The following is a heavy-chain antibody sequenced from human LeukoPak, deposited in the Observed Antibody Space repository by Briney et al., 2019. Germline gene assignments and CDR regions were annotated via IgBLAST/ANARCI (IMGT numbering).Heavy chain of an antibody. D-gene: IGHD2-15*01. V-gene: IGHV3-30-3*01. J-gene: IGHJ4*02. CDR2: ISYDGNSE. CDR3: AAEYCGGGFCYTRHSGHDY. Sequence: GGSLGLSCAASGITFSTFTMHWVRQFPGKGLEWVAVISYDGNSEYYADSVKGRFTISRDSSRDTLYLQMNSLRSEDTAVYYCAAEYCGGGFCYTRHSGHDYWGQGTLVTVSS. CDR1: GITFSTFT.